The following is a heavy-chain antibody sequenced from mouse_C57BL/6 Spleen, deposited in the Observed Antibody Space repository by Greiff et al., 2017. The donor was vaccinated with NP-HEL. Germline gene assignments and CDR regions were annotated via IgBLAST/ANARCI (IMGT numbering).Heavy chain of an antibody. CDR2: ISSGSSTI. V-gene: IGHV5-17*01. D-gene: IGHD1-1*01. J-gene: IGHJ2*01. Sequence: EVKVVESGGGLVKPGGSLKLSCAASGFTFSDYGMHWVRQAPEKGLEWVAYISSGSSTIYYADTVKGRFTISRDNAKNTLFLQMTSLRSEDTAMYYCARNYGSSWSYYFDYWGQGTTLTVSS. CDR1: GFTFSDYG. CDR3: ARNYGSSWSYYFDY.